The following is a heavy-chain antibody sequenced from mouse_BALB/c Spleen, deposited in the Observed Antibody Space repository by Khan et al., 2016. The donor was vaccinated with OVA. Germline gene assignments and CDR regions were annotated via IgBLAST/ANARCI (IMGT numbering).Heavy chain of an antibody. CDR1: GYTFTSYW. D-gene: IGHD6-1*01. CDR3: TRRGQDFVDY. Sequence: VQLQQSGAELVRPGASVMLSCKASGYTFTSYWINWVKQRPGQGLEWIGNIYPSDSYTNYNQEFKGKATLTVDKSSSTAYMQLSSPTSEDSAVYYCTRRGQDFVDYWGQGTTLTVSS. J-gene: IGHJ2*01. CDR2: IYPSDSYT. V-gene: IGHV1-69*02.